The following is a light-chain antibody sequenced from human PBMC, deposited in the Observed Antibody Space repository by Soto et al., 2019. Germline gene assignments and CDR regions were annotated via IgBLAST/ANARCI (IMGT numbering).Light chain of an antibody. Sequence: DIQMTPSPSTLSASVRDRVTITCRASQSIDTWLAWYQQKPGKAPKLLIYDASSLESGVPSRFSGSGSGTEFTLTISSLQPDDFATYYCQQYNSYSTFGQGTKVDIK. J-gene: IGKJ1*01. CDR1: QSIDTW. CDR2: DAS. V-gene: IGKV1-5*01. CDR3: QQYNSYST.